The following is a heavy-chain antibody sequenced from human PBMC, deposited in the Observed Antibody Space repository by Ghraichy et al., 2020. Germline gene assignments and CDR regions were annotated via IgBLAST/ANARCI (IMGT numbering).Heavy chain of an antibody. CDR2: TSPDGGRE. V-gene: IGHV3-30-3*01. J-gene: IGHJ3*01. Sequence: GGSLRLSCAASGFSFSNYAMHWVRQTPDKGLEWVAFTSPDGGREYYADSVRGRFTISRDNYDNTLYLQINSLRIEDTAVFYCVRDPDSGSPRKGAPFDLWGQGTMVSVSS. D-gene: IGHD1-26*01. CDR3: VRDPDSGSPRKGAPFDL. CDR1: GFSFSNYA.